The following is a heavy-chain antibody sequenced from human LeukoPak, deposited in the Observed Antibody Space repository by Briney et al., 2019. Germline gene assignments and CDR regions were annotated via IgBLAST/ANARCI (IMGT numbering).Heavy chain of an antibody. J-gene: IGHJ4*02. Sequence: SETLSLTCAVYGGSFSGYYWSWIRQPPGKGLEWIGEINHSGSTNYNPSLKSRVTISVDTSKNQFSLKLSSVTAADTAVYYCARHENGGTTLFDYWGQGTLVTVSS. D-gene: IGHD1-7*01. CDR2: INHSGST. CDR1: GGSFSGYY. V-gene: IGHV4-34*01. CDR3: ARHENGGTTLFDY.